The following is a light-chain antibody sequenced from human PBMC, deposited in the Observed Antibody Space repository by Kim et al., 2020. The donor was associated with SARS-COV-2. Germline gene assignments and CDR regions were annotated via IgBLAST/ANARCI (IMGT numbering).Light chain of an antibody. CDR1: QSVSSN. CDR2: GAS. Sequence: VSPGERATLSCRASQSVSSNLAWYQQKPGQAPRLLIYGASTRATGIPARFSGSGSGTEFTLTISSLQSEDFAVYYCQQYNNWPGTFGQGTKVDIK. J-gene: IGKJ1*01. V-gene: IGKV3-15*01. CDR3: QQYNNWPGT.